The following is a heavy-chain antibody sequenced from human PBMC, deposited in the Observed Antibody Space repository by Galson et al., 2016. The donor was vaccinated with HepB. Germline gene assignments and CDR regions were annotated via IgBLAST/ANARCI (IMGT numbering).Heavy chain of an antibody. CDR3: TKDSSSAIWHL. Sequence: SLRLSCAASGFTFSSYEMNWVRQAPGKGLEWVSYISSSGNTIYYADSVKGRFTVSRDNSKYTLYLQMNSLRAEDAAVYYCTKDSSSAIWHLWGQGTLVTVSS. CDR2: ISSSGNTI. V-gene: IGHV3-48*03. J-gene: IGHJ4*02. CDR1: GFTFSSYE. D-gene: IGHD6-25*01.